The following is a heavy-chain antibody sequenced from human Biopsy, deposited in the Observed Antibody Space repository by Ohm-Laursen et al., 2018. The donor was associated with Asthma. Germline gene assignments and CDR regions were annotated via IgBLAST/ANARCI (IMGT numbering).Heavy chain of an antibody. D-gene: IGHD3-3*01. CDR1: GFTFGDYW. J-gene: IGHJ4*02. CDR2: IKHDGSEK. Sequence: SLRLSCAASGFTFGDYWMSWVRQVPGKGLEWVANIKHDGSEKNHADSVKGRFTISRDNSKNTLYLQMNSLRAEDTAVYYCASQSSGPDFWSGYYYFDYWGQGTLVTVSS. V-gene: IGHV3-7*01. CDR3: ASQSSGPDFWSGYYYFDY.